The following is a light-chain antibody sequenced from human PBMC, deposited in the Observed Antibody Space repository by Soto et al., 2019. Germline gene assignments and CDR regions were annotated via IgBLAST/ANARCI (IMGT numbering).Light chain of an antibody. V-gene: IGLV2-23*02. J-gene: IGLJ1*01. Sequence: QSALTQPASVSGSPGQSITISRTGTSSDVGSYNLVSWYQQHPGKAPKLMIYEVSKRPSGVSNRFSVSKSGNTASLTISGLQAEDEADSYCCSYAGSSTYVFGTGTQLTVL. CDR1: SSDVGSYNL. CDR2: EVS. CDR3: CSYAGSSTYV.